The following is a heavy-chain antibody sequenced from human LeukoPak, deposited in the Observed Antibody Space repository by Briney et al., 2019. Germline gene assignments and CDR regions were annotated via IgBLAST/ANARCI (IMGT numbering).Heavy chain of an antibody. D-gene: IGHD3-3*01. J-gene: IGHJ3*02. Sequence: PSETLSLTCTVSGGSISSYYWSWIRQPPGKGLEWIGYIYYSGSTNYNPSLKSRVTISVDTSKNQFSLKLSSVTAADTAVYYCARAEPDFWSGYLSADKYAFDIWGQGTMVTVSS. CDR1: GGSISSYY. CDR2: IYYSGST. V-gene: IGHV4-59*01. CDR3: ARAEPDFWSGYLSADKYAFDI.